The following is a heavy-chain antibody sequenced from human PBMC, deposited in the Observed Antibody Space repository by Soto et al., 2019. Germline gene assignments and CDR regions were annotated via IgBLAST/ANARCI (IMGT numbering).Heavy chain of an antibody. CDR1: GGSISSGGYY. CDR3: ARDRGLPTPGLDY. Sequence: SGTLSLTCTVSGGSISSGGYYWSWIRQHPGKGLEWIGYIYYSGSTYYNPSLKSRVTISVDTSKNQFSLKLSSVTAADTAVYYCARDRGLPTPGLDYWGQGTLVTVSS. V-gene: IGHV4-31*03. CDR2: IYYSGST. D-gene: IGHD1-1*01. J-gene: IGHJ4*02.